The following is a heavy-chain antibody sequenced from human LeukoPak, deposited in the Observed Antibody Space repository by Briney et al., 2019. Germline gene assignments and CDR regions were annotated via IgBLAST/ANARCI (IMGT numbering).Heavy chain of an antibody. CDR3: AKDPYYYDSSGFY. V-gene: IGHV3-23*01. Sequence: TGGSLRLSCAASGFTFSSYAMSWVRQAPGKGLEWVSAISGSGGSTYYADSVKGRFTISRDNSKNTLYLQMNSLGAEDTAVYYCAKDPYYYDSSGFYWGQGTLVTVSS. D-gene: IGHD3-22*01. CDR2: ISGSGGST. J-gene: IGHJ4*02. CDR1: GFTFSSYA.